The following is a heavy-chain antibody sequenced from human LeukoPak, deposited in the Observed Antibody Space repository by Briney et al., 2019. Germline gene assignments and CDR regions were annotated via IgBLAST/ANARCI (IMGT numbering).Heavy chain of an antibody. CDR3: ARDPPGYYDSSGYFT. D-gene: IGHD3-22*01. CDR1: GFTVSSNY. J-gene: IGHJ5*02. V-gene: IGHV3-66*02. CDR2: IYSGGST. Sequence: GGSLRLSCAASGFTVSSNYMSWVRQAPGKGLEWVSVIYSGGSTYYADSVKGRFTISRDNSKNTLYLQMNSLRAEDTAVYYCARDPPGYYDSSGYFTWGQGTLVSVSS.